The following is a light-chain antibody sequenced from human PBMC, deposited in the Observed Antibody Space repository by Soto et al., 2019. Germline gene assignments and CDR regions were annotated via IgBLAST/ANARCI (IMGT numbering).Light chain of an antibody. CDR2: GAS. J-gene: IGKJ5*01. V-gene: IGKV3-15*01. Sequence: VMTQSPATLSVSPGERATLSCRASQSVSSNLAWYQQKPGQAPRLLIYGASTRATGIPARISGSGSGTEFTLTISSLQSEDFAIYSCQQYNNWPRTFGQGTRLEIK. CDR3: QQYNNWPRT. CDR1: QSVSSN.